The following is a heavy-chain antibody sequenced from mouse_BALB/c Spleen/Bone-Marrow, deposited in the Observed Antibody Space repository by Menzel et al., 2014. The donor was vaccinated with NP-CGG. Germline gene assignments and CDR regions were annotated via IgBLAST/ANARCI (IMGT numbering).Heavy chain of an antibody. CDR2: IAPGGGST. CDR3: ARFPIYYGNYGAMDY. CDR1: GYTFTSYW. Sequence: DLVKPGASVKLSCKASGYTFTSYWINWIKQRPGQGLNWIGRIAPGGGSTYYNEMFKGKATLTVDTSSSTAYIQPSSLSSEDSAVYFCARFPIYYGNYGAMDYWGQGTSVTVSS. J-gene: IGHJ4*01. V-gene: IGHV1S41*01. D-gene: IGHD2-1*01.